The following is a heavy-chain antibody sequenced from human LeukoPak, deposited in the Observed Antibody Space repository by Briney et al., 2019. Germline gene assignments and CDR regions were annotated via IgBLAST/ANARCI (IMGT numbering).Heavy chain of an antibody. Sequence: GGSLRLSCAASGFTFSAYWMHWVRQAPGKGLVWVSRIDTVGSTTTYADSVKGRFTISRDNAKNTLHLQMSSLTAEDTGVYYCARVRSGSDDWVDPWGQGTLDTVSS. J-gene: IGHJ5*02. D-gene: IGHD1-26*01. CDR1: GFTFSAYW. CDR3: ARVRSGSDDWVDP. V-gene: IGHV3-74*03. CDR2: IDTVGSTT.